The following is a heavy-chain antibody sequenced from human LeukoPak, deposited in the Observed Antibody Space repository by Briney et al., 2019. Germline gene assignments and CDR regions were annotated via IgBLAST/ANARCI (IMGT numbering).Heavy chain of an antibody. CDR3: ASVNMYYYDSSGYYYDY. J-gene: IGHJ4*02. CDR2: VIPIFGTA. CDR1: GYTFTSYG. V-gene: IGHV1-69*13. Sequence: RASVKVSCKASGYTFTSYGISWVRQAPGQGLEWMGGVIPIFGTANYAQKFQGRVTITADESTSTAYMELSSLRSGDTAVYYCASVNMYYYDSSGYYYDYWGQGTLVTVSS. D-gene: IGHD3-22*01.